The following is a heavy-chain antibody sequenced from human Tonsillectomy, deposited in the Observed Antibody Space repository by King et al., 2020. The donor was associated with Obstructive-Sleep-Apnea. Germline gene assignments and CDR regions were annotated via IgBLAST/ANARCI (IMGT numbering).Heavy chain of an antibody. J-gene: IGHJ4*02. CDR1: GFTFSSYA. CDR2: ISSSGGST. Sequence: VQLVESGGTLVQPGGSLRLSCAASGFTFSSYAMSWVRQAPVKGPEWVSGISSSGGSTYYADSVKGRFTISRDNTKNTLYLQLNSLRAEDTAVYYCAKERQQLLDYWGQGTLVTVSS. CDR3: AKERQQLLDY. V-gene: IGHV3-23*04. D-gene: IGHD6-13*01.